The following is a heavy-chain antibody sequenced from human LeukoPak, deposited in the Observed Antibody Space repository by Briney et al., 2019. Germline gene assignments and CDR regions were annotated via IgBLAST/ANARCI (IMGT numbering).Heavy chain of an antibody. J-gene: IGHJ4*02. Sequence: SETLSLTCSVSGGSISGYYWNWIRQPPGKGLEWIGQIFYSGSTTYNPSLKSPVTISVDTSKNQFSLKLSSVTAADTAVYYCARGSFASYGSGSYYLDYWGQGTLATVSS. CDR1: GGSISGYY. V-gene: IGHV4-59*01. D-gene: IGHD3-10*01. CDR2: IFYSGST. CDR3: ARGSFASYGSGSYYLDY.